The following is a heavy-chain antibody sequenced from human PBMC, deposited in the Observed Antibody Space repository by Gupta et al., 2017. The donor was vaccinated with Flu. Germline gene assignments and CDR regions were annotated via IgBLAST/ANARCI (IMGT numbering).Heavy chain of an antibody. V-gene: IGHV3-30*18. J-gene: IGHJ4*02. Sequence: VQLVESGGGVVQPGRSLRLSCAASGFTFSSYGMHWVRQAPGKGLEWVAVISYDGSNKDYADSVKGRFTISRDNSKNTLYLQMNSLRAEDTAVYYCAKETIAAADYWGQGTLVTVSS. D-gene: IGHD6-13*01. CDR3: AKETIAAADY. CDR1: GFTFSSYG. CDR2: ISYDGSNK.